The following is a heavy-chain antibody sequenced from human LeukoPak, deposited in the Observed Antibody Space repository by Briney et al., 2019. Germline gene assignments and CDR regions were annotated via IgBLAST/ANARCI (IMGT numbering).Heavy chain of an antibody. CDR2: INPKSGGT. D-gene: IGHD2-2*01. CDR1: AYTFTGYY. V-gene: IGHV1-2*02. Sequence: ASVKVSCKASAYTFTGYYMHWVRQAPGQGLEWMGWINPKSGGTNYAQKFQGRVTMTRDTSIRTAYMELRRLRSDDTAVYYCARADIVVVPAADFDYWGQGTLVTVSS. CDR3: ARADIVVVPAADFDY. J-gene: IGHJ4*01.